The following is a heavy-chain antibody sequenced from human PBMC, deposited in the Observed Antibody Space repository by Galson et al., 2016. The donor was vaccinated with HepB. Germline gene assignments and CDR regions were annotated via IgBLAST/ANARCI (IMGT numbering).Heavy chain of an antibody. V-gene: IGHV3-9*01. Sequence: SLRLSCAASGFTFDDYSMHWARQAPGKGLEWVSGITWNSGSIVYADSVKGRFTTSRDNAKNSLYLQMNSLRPEDTAFYYCAKDIAWCAGGSCYSGFDYWGQGTLVTVSS. CDR3: AKDIAWCAGGSCYSGFDY. D-gene: IGHD2-15*01. CDR2: ITWNSGSI. CDR1: GFTFDDYS. J-gene: IGHJ4*02.